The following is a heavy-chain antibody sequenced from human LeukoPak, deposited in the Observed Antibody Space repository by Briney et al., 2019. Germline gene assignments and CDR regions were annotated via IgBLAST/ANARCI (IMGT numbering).Heavy chain of an antibody. CDR1: GFTFSSYA. Sequence: QAGGSLRLSCAASGFTFSSYAMSWVRQAPGKGLEWVSGINGSGGRTYYADSVKGRLTISRDNSKSTLYLQMNSLRAEATAVYYCAKGGLVHAFDIWCQGTMVTVSS. D-gene: IGHD3-22*01. CDR3: AKGGLVHAFDI. J-gene: IGHJ3*02. CDR2: INGSGGRT. V-gene: IGHV3-23*01.